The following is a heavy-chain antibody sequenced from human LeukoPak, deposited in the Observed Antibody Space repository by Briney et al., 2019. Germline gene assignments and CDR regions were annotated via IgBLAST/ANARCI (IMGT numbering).Heavy chain of an antibody. CDR1: GFTFSSYA. CDR2: ISGSGGST. D-gene: IGHD1-1*01. CDR3: AKDVSGSERPDAFDI. V-gene: IGHV3-23*01. J-gene: IGHJ3*02. Sequence: GGSLRLSCAASGFTFSSYAMSWVRQAPGKGLEWVSAISGSGGSTYYADSVKGRFTISRDNSKDTLYLQMNSLRAEDTAVYYCAKDVSGSERPDAFDIWGQGTMVTVSS.